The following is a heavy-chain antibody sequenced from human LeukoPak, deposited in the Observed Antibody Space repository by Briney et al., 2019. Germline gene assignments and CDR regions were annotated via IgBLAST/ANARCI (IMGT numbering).Heavy chain of an antibody. CDR3: ARDSRYYDFWSGYFDY. D-gene: IGHD3-3*01. Sequence: GGSLRLSCAASGFTFSSYWMSWVRQAPGKGREWVANIKQDGSEKYYVDSVKGPFTISRDNAKNSLYLQMNSLRAKDTAVYYCARDSRYYDFWSGYFDYWGQGTLVTVSS. CDR2: IKQDGSEK. J-gene: IGHJ4*02. CDR1: GFTFSSYW. V-gene: IGHV3-7*01.